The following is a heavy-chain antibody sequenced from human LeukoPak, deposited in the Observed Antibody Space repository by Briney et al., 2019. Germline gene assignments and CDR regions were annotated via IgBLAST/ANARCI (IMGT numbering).Heavy chain of an antibody. Sequence: SETLSLTCTVSGGSVSSGSYYWGWIRQPPGKGLEWIRYIYFSGSTKYRPSLKSRVTISIDTSKNQCSLKLSSVTAADTAVYYCAMTFYSGFQTDFLDYWGQGILVTVSS. J-gene: IGHJ4*02. D-gene: IGHD3-10*01. CDR2: IYFSGST. CDR1: GGSVSSGSYY. CDR3: AMTFYSGFQTDFLDY. V-gene: IGHV4-61*01.